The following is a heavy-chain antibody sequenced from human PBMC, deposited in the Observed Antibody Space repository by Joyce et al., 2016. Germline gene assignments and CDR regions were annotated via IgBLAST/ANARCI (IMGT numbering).Heavy chain of an antibody. Sequence: EVQLVESGGASVQPGGSLRLSCAATGFTFTKYWMHWVSQTPGKGLVWVSTINSDGTNTDYADFVEGRFTISRDNAKNALDLQMNSLSAQDTAFNYCVTDASGNFYKGFDSWGQGTLVTVSS. CDR3: VTDASGNFYKGFDS. V-gene: IGHV3-74*01. CDR1: GFTFTKYW. J-gene: IGHJ5*01. CDR2: INSDGTNT. D-gene: IGHD3-10*01.